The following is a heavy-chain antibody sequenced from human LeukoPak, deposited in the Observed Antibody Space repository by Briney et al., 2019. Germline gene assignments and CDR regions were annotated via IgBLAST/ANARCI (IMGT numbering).Heavy chain of an antibody. CDR2: ISSSSSTI. CDR3: AKDRCSNGVGCYYYYMDV. V-gene: IGHV3-48*01. J-gene: IGHJ6*03. Sequence: GGSLRLSCAASGFTFSIYSMNWVRQAPGKGLEWVSYISSSSSTIYYADSVKGRFPISRDSSKNILYLQMNSLRAEDTAVYYCAKDRCSNGVGCYYYYMDVWGKGTTVTISS. CDR1: GFTFSIYS. D-gene: IGHD2-8*01.